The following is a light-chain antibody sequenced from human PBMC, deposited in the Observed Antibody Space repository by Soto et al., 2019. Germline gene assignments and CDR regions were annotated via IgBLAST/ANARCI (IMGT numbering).Light chain of an antibody. CDR2: DAS. Sequence: IQMTQSPSTLSASVGDRVTITCRASQSVSYFLAWYQQKPGMAPKLLIHDASSLESGVPSRFSGSGSGREFTLTISSLQPDDSATYYCQQYGFSFGPGTKVEIK. CDR1: QSVSYF. V-gene: IGKV1-5*01. J-gene: IGKJ3*01. CDR3: QQYGFS.